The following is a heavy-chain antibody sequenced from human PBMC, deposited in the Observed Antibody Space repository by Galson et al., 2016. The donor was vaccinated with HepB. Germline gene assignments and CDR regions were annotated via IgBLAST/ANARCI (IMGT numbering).Heavy chain of an antibody. Sequence: TLSLTCTVSGGSISGGAYYWSWIRQFPGKGLEWIGYIYYSGSAYYNPSLKSRVTMSVDTTRNQFSLRLSSVTAADTAVYYCARDGGSYWFDYWAQGTLVTVSS. CDR1: GGSISGGAYY. CDR2: IYYSGSA. J-gene: IGHJ4*02. V-gene: IGHV4-31*03. CDR3: ARDGGSYWFDY. D-gene: IGHD1-26*01.